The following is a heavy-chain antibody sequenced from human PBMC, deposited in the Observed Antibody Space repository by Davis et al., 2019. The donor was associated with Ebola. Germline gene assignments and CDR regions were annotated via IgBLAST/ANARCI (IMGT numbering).Heavy chain of an antibody. D-gene: IGHD1-26*01. Sequence: GGSLRLSCAASGFTFSDYYMSWIRQAPGKGLEWVSYISSSSSYTNYADSVKGRFTISRDNAKNSLYLQMNSLGAEDTAVYYCARLTGSYPGWFDPWGQGTLVTVS. J-gene: IGHJ5*02. CDR1: GFTFSDYY. CDR3: ARLTGSYPGWFDP. CDR2: ISSSSSYT. V-gene: IGHV3-11*06.